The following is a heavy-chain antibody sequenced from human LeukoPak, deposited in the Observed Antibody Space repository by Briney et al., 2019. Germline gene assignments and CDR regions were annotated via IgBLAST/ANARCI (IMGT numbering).Heavy chain of an antibody. CDR3: ARQGYGSGLDY. Sequence: PSETLSLTCTVSGGSISSYYWSWIRQPPGKGLEWIGDIYYSGNTNYNPSPRSRVTISVDTSKNQFSLRLSSVTSADTAVYYCARQGYGSGLDYWGQGTLVTVSS. V-gene: IGHV4-59*08. CDR2: IYYSGNT. J-gene: IGHJ4*02. CDR1: GGSISSYY. D-gene: IGHD6-19*01.